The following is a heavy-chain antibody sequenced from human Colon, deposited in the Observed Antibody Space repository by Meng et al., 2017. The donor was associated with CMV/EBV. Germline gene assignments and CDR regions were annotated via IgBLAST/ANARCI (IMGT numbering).Heavy chain of an antibody. V-gene: IGHV4-39*07. D-gene: IGHD3-10*01. Sequence: QLQLQESGPGTVTPSETLSLTCTVSGGSISSSSYYWGWIRQPPGKGLEWIGSIYYSGSTYYNPSLKSRVTISVDTSKNHLSLKLASVTAADTAVYYCAGGTYQAWEVLYFWGQGTLVTVSS. CDR2: IYYSGST. CDR1: GGSISSSSYY. CDR3: AGGTYQAWEVLYF. J-gene: IGHJ4*02.